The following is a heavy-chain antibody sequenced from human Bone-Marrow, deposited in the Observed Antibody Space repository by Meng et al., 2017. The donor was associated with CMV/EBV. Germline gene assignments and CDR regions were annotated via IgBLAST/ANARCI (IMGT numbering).Heavy chain of an antibody. CDR3: ARDRDLIFDS. V-gene: IGHV1-69*04. D-gene: IGHD2-8*01. CDR2: FIPMVDIA. Sequence: SVKVSCKASGGTFSRNTFNWVRQAPGQGLEWMGRFIPMVDIAVYAQTFQGRVTITADKSRSTTYMELSSLRSEDTAVYFCARDRDLIFDSWGQGTLVTVSS. CDR1: GGTFSRNT. J-gene: IGHJ4*02.